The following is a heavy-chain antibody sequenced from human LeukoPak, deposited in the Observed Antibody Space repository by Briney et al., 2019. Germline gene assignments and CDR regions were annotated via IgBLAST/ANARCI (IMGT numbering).Heavy chain of an antibody. J-gene: IGHJ3*02. V-gene: IGHV1-69*04. CDR3: ARVTTYYYDSSGPYNPYDAFDI. CDR1: GGTFSSYA. CDR2: IIPILGIA. D-gene: IGHD3-22*01. Sequence: GASVKVSCKASGGTFSSYAISWVRQAPGQGLEWMGRIIPILGIAHYAQKFQGRVTITADKSTSTAYMELSSLRSEDTAVYYCARVTTYYYDSSGPYNPYDAFDIWGQGTMVTVSS.